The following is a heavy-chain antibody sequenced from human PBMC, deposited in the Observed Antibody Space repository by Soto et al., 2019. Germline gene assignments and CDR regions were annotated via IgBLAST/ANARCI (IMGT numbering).Heavy chain of an antibody. Sequence: EVQLVESGGGLVQPGRSLRLSCAASGFTFDDYAMQWVRQAPGKGLEWVSGISGNSGSIGYADSVKGRFTISRDNAKNSLYLQMNSLRAEDTALYYCAKDNHFDLWGRGTLVTVSS. J-gene: IGHJ2*01. V-gene: IGHV3-9*01. CDR1: GFTFDDYA. CDR2: ISGNSGSI. CDR3: AKDNHFDL.